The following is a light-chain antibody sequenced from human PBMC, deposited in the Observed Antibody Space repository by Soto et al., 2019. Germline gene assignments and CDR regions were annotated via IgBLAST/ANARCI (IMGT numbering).Light chain of an antibody. CDR3: KQYNNWPLT. J-gene: IGKJ4*01. CDR2: GAS. Sequence: EIVMTQSPATLSVSPGERATLSCRASQSVSSDLAWYEQKPGQAPRLLIYGASTRATGIPARFSGSGSGTEFTLTISSLQSEDFAVYYCKQYNNWPLTFGGGTRWRSN. V-gene: IGKV3-15*01. CDR1: QSVSSD.